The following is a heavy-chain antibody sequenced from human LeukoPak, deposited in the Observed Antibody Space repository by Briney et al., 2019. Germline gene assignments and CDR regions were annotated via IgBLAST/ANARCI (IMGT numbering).Heavy chain of an antibody. CDR3: ARSSPKTPMVQGAPY. Sequence: VASVKVSCKASGYTFTIYGISWVRQAPGQGLEWMGWISAYNGNTNYAQKLQGRVTMTTDTSTSTAYMELRSLRSDDTAVYYCARSSPKTPMVQGAPYWGQGTLVTVSS. D-gene: IGHD3-10*01. CDR1: GYTFTIYG. CDR2: ISAYNGNT. J-gene: IGHJ4*02. V-gene: IGHV1-18*01.